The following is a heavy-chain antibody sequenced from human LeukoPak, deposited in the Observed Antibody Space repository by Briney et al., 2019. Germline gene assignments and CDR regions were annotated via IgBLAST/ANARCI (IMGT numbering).Heavy chain of an antibody. CDR2: INSDGSST. V-gene: IGHV3-74*01. CDR1: GFTFSSYW. J-gene: IGHJ4*02. Sequence: GGSLRLSCAASGFTFSSYWMHWVRQAPGKGLAWVSRINSDGSSTNYADSVKGRFTISRDNAKNTLYLQMNSLRAEDTVVYYCARANNTRTYYYDSSGYRGYWGQGTLVTVSS. CDR3: ARANNTRTYYYDSSGYRGY. D-gene: IGHD3-22*01.